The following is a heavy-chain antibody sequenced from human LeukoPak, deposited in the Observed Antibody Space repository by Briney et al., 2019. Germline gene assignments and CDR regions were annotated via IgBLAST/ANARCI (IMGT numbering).Heavy chain of an antibody. CDR2: ISGSGGST. J-gene: IGHJ4*02. V-gene: IGHV3-23*01. CDR1: GFTFSDYG. Sequence: GGSLRLSCAASGFTFSDYGMSWVRQAPGKGPEWVSAISGSGGSTYYADTVKGRFTISRDNSKNTLYLQMNSLRAEDTAVYYCARDRGEQWLVFDYWGQGTLVTVSS. CDR3: ARDRGEQWLVFDY. D-gene: IGHD6-19*01.